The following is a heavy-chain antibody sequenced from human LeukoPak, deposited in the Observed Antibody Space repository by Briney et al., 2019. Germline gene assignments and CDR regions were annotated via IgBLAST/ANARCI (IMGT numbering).Heavy chain of an antibody. CDR2: ISGSGGST. J-gene: IGHJ6*03. CDR3: ARFAAGGSYYYYMDV. CDR1: GFTFSSYA. V-gene: IGHV3-23*01. D-gene: IGHD3-10*01. Sequence: GGSLRLSCAASGFTFSSYAMSWVRQAPGKGLEWVSAISGSGGSTYYADSVKGRFTISGDNSKNTLYLQMNSLRAEDTAVYYCARFAAGGSYYYYMDVWGKGTTVTVSS.